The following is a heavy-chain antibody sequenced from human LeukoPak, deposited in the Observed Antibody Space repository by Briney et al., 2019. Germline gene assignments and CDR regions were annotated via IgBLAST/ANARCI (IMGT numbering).Heavy chain of an antibody. V-gene: IGHV3-21*01. Sequence: PGGSLRLSCAASGFTFSSYSMNWVRQAPGKGLEWVSSISSSSSYIYYADSVKGRFTISRDNAKNSLYLQMNSLRAEDTAVYYCARGVGYDYVWGSYRYYFDYWGQGTLVTVSS. CDR3: ARGVGYDYVWGSYRYYFDY. CDR1: GFTFSSYS. D-gene: IGHD3-16*02. CDR2: ISSSSSYI. J-gene: IGHJ4*02.